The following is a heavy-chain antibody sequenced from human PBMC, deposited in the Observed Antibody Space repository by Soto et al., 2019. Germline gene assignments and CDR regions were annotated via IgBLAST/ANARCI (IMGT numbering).Heavy chain of an antibody. CDR1: GYSISSSNW. J-gene: IGHJ4*02. D-gene: IGHD6-19*01. CDR2: IYYSGST. CDR3: ARTPAVAGTDSGTYYFDY. V-gene: IGHV4-28*01. Sequence: SSETLSLTCAVSGYSISSSNWWGWIRQPPGKGLEWIGYIYYSGSTYYNPSLKSRVTMSVDTSKNQFSLKLSSVTAVDTAVYYCARTPAVAGTDSGTYYFDYWGQGTLVTSPQ.